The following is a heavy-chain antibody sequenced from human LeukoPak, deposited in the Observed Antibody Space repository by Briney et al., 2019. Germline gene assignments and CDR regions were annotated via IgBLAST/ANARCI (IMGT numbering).Heavy chain of an antibody. V-gene: IGHV3-23*01. J-gene: IGHJ4*02. CDR1: GFTFSGYA. Sequence: PGGSLRLSCAASGFTFSGYAMSWVRQAPGEGLEWVSVISDSGGSTDYADSVKGRFTISRDSSKNTLYPQMNSLRAEDTAVYYCAKGRSHGAYIAPFDYWGRGTLVTVSS. CDR2: ISDSGGST. D-gene: IGHD4-17*01. CDR3: AKGRSHGAYIAPFDY.